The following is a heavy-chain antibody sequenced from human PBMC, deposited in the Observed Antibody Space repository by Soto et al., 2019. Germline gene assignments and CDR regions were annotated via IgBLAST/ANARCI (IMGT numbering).Heavy chain of an antibody. CDR1: GYSFTSYW. CDR2: IYPGDSDT. CDR3: ARLLEVPAATRWLDP. D-gene: IGHD2-2*01. Sequence: PGESLKISCKGSGYSFTSYWIGWVRQMPGKGLEWMGIIYPGDSDTRYSPSFQGQVTISADKSISTAYLQWSSLKASDTAMYYCARLLEVPAATRWLDPWGQGTLVTVSS. J-gene: IGHJ5*02. V-gene: IGHV5-51*01.